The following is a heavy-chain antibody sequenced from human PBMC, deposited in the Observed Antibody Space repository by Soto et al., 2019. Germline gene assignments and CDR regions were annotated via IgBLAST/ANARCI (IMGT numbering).Heavy chain of an antibody. D-gene: IGHD2-8*02. CDR3: ARDKITGLFDY. CDR2: INHSGSS. CDR1: GGSFGGYD. V-gene: IGHV4-34*01. Sequence: SETLSLTCALYGGSFGGYDWTWIRQPPGTGLEWIGEINHSGSSNYNPSLKSRVTISVDTSKNQFSLKLTSVTAADTAVYYCARDKITGLFDYWGQGTLVTVS. J-gene: IGHJ4*02.